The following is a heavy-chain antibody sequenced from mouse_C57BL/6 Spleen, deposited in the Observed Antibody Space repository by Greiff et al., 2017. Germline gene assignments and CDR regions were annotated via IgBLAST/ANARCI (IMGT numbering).Heavy chain of an antibody. J-gene: IGHJ2*01. CDR2: IDPETGGT. V-gene: IGHV1-15*01. Sequence: QVHVKQSGAELVRPGASVTLSCKASGYTFTDYEMHWVKQTPVHGLEWIGAIDPETGGTAYNQKFKGKAILTADKSSSTAYMELRSLTSEDSAVYYCTREAFFDYWGQGTTLTVSS. CDR1: GYTFTDYE. CDR3: TREAFFDY.